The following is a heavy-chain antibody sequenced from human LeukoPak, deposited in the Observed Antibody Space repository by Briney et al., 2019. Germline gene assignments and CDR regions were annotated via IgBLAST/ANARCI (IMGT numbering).Heavy chain of an antibody. CDR1: GFTVSSNY. CDR2: VYSGGNT. V-gene: IGHV3-53*01. J-gene: IGHJ4*02. Sequence: GGSLRLSCAASGFTVSSNYMSWVRQAPGKGLEWVSLVYSGGNTYYADSVKGRFTISRDNSKDTLYLQMNSLRAEDTAVYYCARDTQGGYLDYWGQGTLVTVSS. CDR3: ARDTQGGYLDY. D-gene: IGHD3-16*01.